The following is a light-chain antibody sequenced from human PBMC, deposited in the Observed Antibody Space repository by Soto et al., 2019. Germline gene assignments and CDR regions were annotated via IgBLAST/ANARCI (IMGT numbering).Light chain of an antibody. CDR1: SSDVGGYNY. CDR2: EVS. J-gene: IGLJ1*01. CDR3: SSYAGSNIFYV. V-gene: IGLV2-8*01. Sequence: QSVLTQPPSASGSPGQSVTISCTGTSSDVGGYNYVSWYQQHPGKAPKLMIYEVSKRPSGVPDRFSGSKSGNTASLTVSGLQAEDDADYYCSSYAGSNIFYVFGTGTKSPS.